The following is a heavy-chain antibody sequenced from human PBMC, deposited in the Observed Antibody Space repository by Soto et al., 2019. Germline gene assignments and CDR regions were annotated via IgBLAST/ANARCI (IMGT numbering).Heavy chain of an antibody. CDR2: IYYTGTT. D-gene: IGHD5-12*01. Sequence: PSETLSLTCNVSNSPISDFYWSWFRQPPGQGLEWVGYIYYTGTTTYNPSLRSRVDISIDASKSQFSLDLRSVTAADTAVYYCARRRYDSGYYSAQGIDIWGQGTMVTVSS. V-gene: IGHV4-59*08. CDR1: NSPISDFY. J-gene: IGHJ3*02. CDR3: ARRRYDSGYYSAQGIDI.